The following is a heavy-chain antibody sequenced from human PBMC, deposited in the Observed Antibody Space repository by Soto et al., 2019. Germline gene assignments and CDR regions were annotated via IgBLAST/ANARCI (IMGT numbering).Heavy chain of an antibody. CDR3: AHLYCSGGSCYSTGFDY. CDR1: GFSLSTSGVG. J-gene: IGHJ4*02. CDR2: IYWDDDK. Sequence: QITLKESGPTLVKPTQTLTLTCTFSGFSLSTSGVGVGWIRQPPGKALEWLALIYWDDDKRYSPSLKSRITITKDTSKNQVVLTMTSMDPVDTATYYCAHLYCSGGSCYSTGFDYWGQGTLVTVSS. V-gene: IGHV2-5*02. D-gene: IGHD2-15*01.